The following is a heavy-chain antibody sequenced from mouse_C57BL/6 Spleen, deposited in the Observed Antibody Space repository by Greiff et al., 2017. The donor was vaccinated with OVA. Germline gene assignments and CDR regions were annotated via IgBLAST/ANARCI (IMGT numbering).Heavy chain of an antibody. D-gene: IGHD2-4*01. Sequence: QVQLQQPGAELVKPGASVKMSCKASGYTFTSYWITWVKQRPGQGLEWIGDIYPGSGSTNYNEKFKSKATLTVDTSSSTAYMQLSSLTSEDSAVYYCARGGNDYAAMDDWGQGTSVTVSS. J-gene: IGHJ4*01. CDR1: GYTFTSYW. CDR3: ARGGNDYAAMDD. V-gene: IGHV1-55*01. CDR2: IYPGSGST.